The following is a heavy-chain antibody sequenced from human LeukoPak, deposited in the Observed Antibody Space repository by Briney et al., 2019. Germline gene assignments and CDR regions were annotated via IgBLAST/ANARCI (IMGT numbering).Heavy chain of an antibody. CDR3: AKGGAYGGNSFDY. CDR1: GFTFDDYT. D-gene: IGHD4-23*01. J-gene: IGHJ4*02. V-gene: IGHV3-43*01. Sequence: GGSLRLSCAASGFTFDDYTMHWVRQAPGKGLEWVSLISWDGGSTYYADSVKGRFTISRDNSKSSLYLQMNSLRTEDTALYYCAKGGAYGGNSFDYWGQGTLVTVSS. CDR2: ISWDGGST.